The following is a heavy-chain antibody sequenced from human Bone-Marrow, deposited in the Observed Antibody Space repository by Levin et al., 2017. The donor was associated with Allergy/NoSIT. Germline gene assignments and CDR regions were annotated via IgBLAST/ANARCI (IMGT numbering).Heavy chain of an antibody. CDR3: ARGWFGELLSH. Sequence: GGSLRFSCAASGFTVSSNYMSWVRQAPGKGPEWVSVIYSGGSTYYADSVKGRFTISRDNSKNTLYLQMNSLRAEDTAVYYCARGWFGELLSHWGQGTLVTVSS. CDR2: IYSGGST. J-gene: IGHJ4*02. V-gene: IGHV3-53*01. CDR1: GFTVSSNY. D-gene: IGHD3-10*01.